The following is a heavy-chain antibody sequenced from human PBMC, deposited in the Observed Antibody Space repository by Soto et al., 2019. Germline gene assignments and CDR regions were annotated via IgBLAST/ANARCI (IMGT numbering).Heavy chain of an antibody. Sequence: ASVKVSCKASGYTFTSHGISWVRQAPGQGLEWKGWISAYNGNTNYAQKFQDRVTMTTDTSTCTAYMELRSLRSDDTAFYYCARVYDFWSGYSNPFHYWGQGTLVTVSS. CDR1: GYTFTSHG. CDR2: ISAYNGNT. CDR3: ARVYDFWSGYSNPFHY. V-gene: IGHV1-18*01. D-gene: IGHD3-3*01. J-gene: IGHJ4*02.